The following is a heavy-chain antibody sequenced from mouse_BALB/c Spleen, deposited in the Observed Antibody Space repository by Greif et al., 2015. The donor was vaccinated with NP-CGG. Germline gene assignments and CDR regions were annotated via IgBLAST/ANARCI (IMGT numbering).Heavy chain of an antibody. D-gene: IGHD3-2*01. CDR2: ISSGSSTI. CDR1: GFTFSSFG. J-gene: IGHJ3*01. CDR3: ARDSSGSSWFAY. V-gene: IGHV5-17*02. Sequence: EVQLQESGGGLVQPGGSRKLSCAASGFTFSSFGMHWVRQAPEKGLEWVPYISSGSSTIYYADTVKGRFTISRDNPKNTLFLQMTSLRSEDTAMYYCARDSSGSSWFAYWGQGTLVTVSA.